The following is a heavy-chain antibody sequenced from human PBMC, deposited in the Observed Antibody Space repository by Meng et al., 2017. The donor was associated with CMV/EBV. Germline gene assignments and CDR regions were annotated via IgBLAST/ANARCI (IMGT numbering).Heavy chain of an antibody. CDR1: GGSIISYY. D-gene: IGHD2-15*01. J-gene: IGHJ5*02. V-gene: IGHV4-4*07. Sequence: QRRPEEAGPGLLEPSAPLSLTCTFAGGSIISYYWSWIRQPAGKGLEWIGRIYTSGSTNYNPSLKSRVTMSVDTSKNQFSLKLSSVTAADTAVYYCARSMVVVGDWFDPWGQGTLVTVSS. CDR3: ARSMVVVGDWFDP. CDR2: IYTSGST.